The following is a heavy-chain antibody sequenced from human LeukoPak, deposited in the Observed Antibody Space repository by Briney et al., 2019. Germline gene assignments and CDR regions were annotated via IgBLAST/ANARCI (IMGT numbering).Heavy chain of an antibody. J-gene: IGHJ4*02. D-gene: IGHD1-14*01. Sequence: GGSLRLSCAASGFTFSSYGMHWVRQVPGKGLVWVSRINTSGSSTTYADYVKGRFTISRDNAKNTLYLQMDSLRAEDTGVYYCARSNHADDFWGQGTLVTVSS. CDR3: ARSNHADDF. CDR1: GFTFSSYG. CDR2: INTSGSST. V-gene: IGHV3-74*03.